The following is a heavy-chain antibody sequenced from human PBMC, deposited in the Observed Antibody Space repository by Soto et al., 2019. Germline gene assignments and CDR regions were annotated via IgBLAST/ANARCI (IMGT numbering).Heavy chain of an antibody. J-gene: IGHJ4*02. CDR3: ARTNRIRRGVYYFDY. CDR2: IYHSGST. V-gene: IGHV4-4*02. CDR1: GGSISSSNW. D-gene: IGHD3-10*01. Sequence: ASETLSLTCAVSGGSISSSNWWSWVRQPPGKGLEWIGEIYHSGSTNYNPSLKSRVTISVDKSKNQFSLKLSSVTAADTAVYYCARTNRIRRGVYYFDYWGQGTLVTVSS.